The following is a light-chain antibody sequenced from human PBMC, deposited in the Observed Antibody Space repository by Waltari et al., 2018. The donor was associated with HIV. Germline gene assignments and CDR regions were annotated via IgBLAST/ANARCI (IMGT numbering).Light chain of an antibody. CDR3: STWDKTQSAQV. J-gene: IGLJ3*02. Sequence: QPVLTQLPSVSGTPGQTVTISCSGSDYNIGTSSVYWYQVLPGTTPRPLIFSHHGRPSGVPGRFSGSKSGASASLTIFGLRSEDEADYYCSTWDKTQSAQVFGGGTKLTVL. CDR2: SHH. V-gene: IGLV1-47*01. CDR1: DYNIGTSS.